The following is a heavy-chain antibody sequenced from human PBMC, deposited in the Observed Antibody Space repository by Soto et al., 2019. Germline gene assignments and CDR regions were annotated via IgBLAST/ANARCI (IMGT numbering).Heavy chain of an antibody. CDR2: IIPIFGTA. CDR3: ARDPHSILLVPAAIGWFDP. V-gene: IGHV1-69*05. J-gene: IGHJ5*02. D-gene: IGHD2-2*01. Sequence: QVQLVQSGAEVKKPGSSVKVSCKASGGTFSSYAISWVRQAPGQGLEWMGGIIPIFGTANYAQKFKGRVTITSDEDTSTAHMELGSLRPEDTAVYYCARDPHSILLVPAAIGWFDPWGQGPLVTVSP. CDR1: GGTFSSYA.